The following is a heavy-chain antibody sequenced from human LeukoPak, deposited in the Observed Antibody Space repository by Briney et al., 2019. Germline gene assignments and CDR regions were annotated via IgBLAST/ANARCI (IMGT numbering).Heavy chain of an antibody. V-gene: IGHV2-5*02. D-gene: IGHD3-22*01. CDR3: AHRKNYYDSSVFDN. Sequence: SGPTLVNPTQTLTLTCTFSGFSLNTRGVGVGWIGQPPGRALEWLALIYWDDGRRYSPSLKSRLTITKDTSKNQVVLTMTNMDPVDTATYFCAHRKNYYDSSVFDNWGQGTLVTVSS. CDR1: GFSLNTRGVG. CDR2: IYWDDGR. J-gene: IGHJ4*02.